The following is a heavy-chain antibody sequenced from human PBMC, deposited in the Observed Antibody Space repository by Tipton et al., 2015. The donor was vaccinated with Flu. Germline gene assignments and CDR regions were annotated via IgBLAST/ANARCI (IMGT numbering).Heavy chain of an antibody. CDR3: ARSDFWSGSAKAFDI. CDR1: GGSISSGGAY. V-gene: IGHV4-31*03. J-gene: IGHJ3*02. CDR2: VYYSGST. Sequence: TLSLTCNVSGGSISSGGAYWSWIRQHPGKGLEWIGGVYYSGSTYKNPSLTSRVSISVDTSKNQFSLKLSSVTAADTAVYYCARSDFWSGSAKAFDIWGQGTMVTVSS. D-gene: IGHD3-3*01.